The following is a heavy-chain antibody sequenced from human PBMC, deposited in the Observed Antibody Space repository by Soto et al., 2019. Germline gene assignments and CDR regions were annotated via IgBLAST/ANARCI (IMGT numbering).Heavy chain of an antibody. CDR1: RLSRSTYH. CDR3: GRASYDPSGYSIEP. D-gene: IGHD3-22*01. V-gene: IGHV4-59*01. J-gene: IGHJ5*02. CDR2: IYYSGST. Sequence: EPLSLTFTDSRLSRSTYHCSWIRQPPGKGLEWIGYIYYSGSTNYNPSLKSRVTISVATSKSQVSLTLSSVTAADTAVYYCGRASYDPSGYSIEPWGQGTLVTVS.